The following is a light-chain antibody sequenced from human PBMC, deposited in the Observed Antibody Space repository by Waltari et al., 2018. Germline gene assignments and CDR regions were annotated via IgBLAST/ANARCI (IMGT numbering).Light chain of an antibody. V-gene: IGKV2-28*01. J-gene: IGKJ3*01. CDR1: QSLLHSNGYNY. Sequence: DIVMTKSPLSLPVTPGEPASISCRSNQSLLHSNGYNYLDWYLQKPVQSPQLLIYLGSNRASGVPDRFSGSGSGTDFTLKISRVEAEDVGVYYCMQALQTPIFTFGPGTKVDIK. CDR2: LGS. CDR3: MQALQTPIFT.